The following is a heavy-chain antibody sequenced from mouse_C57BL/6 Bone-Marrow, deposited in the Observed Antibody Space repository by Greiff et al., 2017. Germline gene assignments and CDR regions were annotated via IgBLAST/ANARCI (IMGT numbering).Heavy chain of an antibody. V-gene: IGHV1-53*01. J-gene: IGHJ4*01. CDR2: INPSNGGT. CDR3: AYYAL. CDR1: GYTFTSYW. D-gene: IGHD1-1*01. Sequence: QVQLQQPGPELVKPGASVKMSCKASGYTFTSYWMNWVKQRPGQGLEWIGNINPSNGGTTYNEKFKSKATLTVDTSSSTAYMHLSSLTSEASAVYYYAYYALWGQGTTVTVSS.